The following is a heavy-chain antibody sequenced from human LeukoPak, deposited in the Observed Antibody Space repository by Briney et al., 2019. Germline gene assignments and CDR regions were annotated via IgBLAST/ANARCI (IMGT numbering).Heavy chain of an antibody. Sequence: SETLSLTCTVSGGSISSYYWSWIRQPPGKGLEWIGYIYYSGSTNYNPSLKSRVTISVDTSKNQFSLKLSSVTAADTAVYYCARGADPGDVDTAMVSFDYWVQGTLVTVSS. D-gene: IGHD5-18*01. V-gene: IGHV4-59*01. CDR1: GGSISSYY. CDR3: ARGADPGDVDTAMVSFDY. CDR2: IYYSGST. J-gene: IGHJ4*02.